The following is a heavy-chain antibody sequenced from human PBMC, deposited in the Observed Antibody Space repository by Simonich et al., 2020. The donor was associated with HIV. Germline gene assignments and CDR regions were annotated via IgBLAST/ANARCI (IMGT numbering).Heavy chain of an antibody. J-gene: IGHJ4*02. CDR3: ARRTGYDLDY. V-gene: IGHV4-34*01. D-gene: IGHD5-12*01. Sequence: QVQLQQWGAGLLKPSETLSLTCAVYGGSFRGYYWSWIRQPPGKGLEWIGEINHSGSTDYTPSLTSRVTISVDTSKNQFSLKLSSVTAADTAVYYCARRTGYDLDYWGQGTLVTVSS. CDR1: GGSFRGYY. CDR2: INHSGST.